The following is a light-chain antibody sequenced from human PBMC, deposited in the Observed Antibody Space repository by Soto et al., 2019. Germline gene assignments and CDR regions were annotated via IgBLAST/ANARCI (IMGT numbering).Light chain of an antibody. CDR1: QSVSSH. CDR3: QQRSNWPPGLT. CDR2: DAS. V-gene: IGKV3-11*01. J-gene: IGKJ4*01. Sequence: EIVLTQSPATLSLSPGERATLSCRASQSVSSHLAWYQQKPGQAPRLLIYDASNRATGIPARFSGSGSGTDFTLTISSLEPEDFAVYYCQQRSNWPPGLTFGGGTKVEIK.